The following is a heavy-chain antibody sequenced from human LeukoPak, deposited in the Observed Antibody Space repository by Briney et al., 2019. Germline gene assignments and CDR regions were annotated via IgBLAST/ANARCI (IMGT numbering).Heavy chain of an antibody. D-gene: IGHD3-10*01. J-gene: IGHJ4*02. CDR1: GGSISSGSYY. CDR2: IYTSGST. CDR3: ARRMVRGAGGGYYFDY. V-gene: IGHV4-61*02. Sequence: SETLSLTCTVSGGSISSGSYYWSWIRQPAGKGLEWIGRIYTSGSTNYNPSLKSRVTMSVDTSKNQFSLKLSSVTAADTAVYYCARRMVRGAGGGYYFDYWGQGTLVTVSS.